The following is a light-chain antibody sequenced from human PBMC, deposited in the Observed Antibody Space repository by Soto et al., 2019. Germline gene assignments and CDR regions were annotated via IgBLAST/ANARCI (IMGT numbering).Light chain of an antibody. V-gene: IGKV3-20*01. CDR1: QPVFIRY. Sequence: ETVLTQSPGTLSLSPGERATLSCRASQPVFIRYLAWYQQKPGQAPRLLIYGASTRATGIPDRFSGSGSGTDFTLTVSRLEPEDFALYYCQQFGDSLTFGGGTKVEI. CDR3: QQFGDSLT. CDR2: GAS. J-gene: IGKJ4*01.